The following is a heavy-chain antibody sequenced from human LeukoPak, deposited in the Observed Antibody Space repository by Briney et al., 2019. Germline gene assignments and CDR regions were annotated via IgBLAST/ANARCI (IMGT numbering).Heavy chain of an antibody. Sequence: GGSLRLSCAASGFTFSSYGMHWVRQAPGKGLEWVAFIRYDGSNKYYADSVKGRFTISRDNSKNTLYLQMNSLRAEDTAVYYCAKSPPRSTYCGGDCYSNYFDYWGQGTLVTVSS. CDR2: IRYDGSNK. CDR1: GFTFSSYG. V-gene: IGHV3-30*02. D-gene: IGHD2-21*01. CDR3: AKSPPRSTYCGGDCYSNYFDY. J-gene: IGHJ4*02.